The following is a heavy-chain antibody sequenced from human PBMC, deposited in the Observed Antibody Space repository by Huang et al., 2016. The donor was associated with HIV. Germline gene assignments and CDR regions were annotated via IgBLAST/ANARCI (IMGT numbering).Heavy chain of an antibody. D-gene: IGHD3-22*01. J-gene: IGHJ4*02. CDR3: AKDLVTYDSSGSV. Sequence: EVHLLESGGGLVQPGGSLRLSCAAFGFSFSSSAMSWVRQVPVRGVEWVSTVSNSASSRHYSDSVRVRFTISRDNSKDTLYLQMNSLRAEDTALYYCAKDLVTYDSSGSVWGQGTLVTVSS. CDR1: GFSFSSSA. CDR2: VSNSASSR. V-gene: IGHV3-23*01.